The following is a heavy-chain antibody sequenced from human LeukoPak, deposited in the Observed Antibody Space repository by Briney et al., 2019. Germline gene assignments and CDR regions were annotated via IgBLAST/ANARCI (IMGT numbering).Heavy chain of an antibody. CDR3: ARPLTTLGDAWWRVPDYYYGMDV. CDR1: GFTFSSYG. D-gene: IGHD2-8*02. CDR2: ISSNGGST. Sequence: GGSLRLSCAASGFTFSSYGMHWVRQAPGKGLEYVSAISSNGGSTYYANSVKGRFTISRDNSKNTLYLQMGSLRAEDMAVYYCARPLTTLGDAWWRVPDYYYGMDVWGQGTTVTVSS. J-gene: IGHJ6*02. V-gene: IGHV3-64*01.